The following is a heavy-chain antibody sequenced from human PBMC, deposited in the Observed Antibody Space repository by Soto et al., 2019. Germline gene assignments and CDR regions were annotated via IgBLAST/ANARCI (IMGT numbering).Heavy chain of an antibody. D-gene: IGHD5-18*01. CDR1: GFTFRDYY. CDR3: ARDPGTAMPCRYYYGMDV. J-gene: IGHJ6*02. Sequence: PGGSLRLSCVASGFTFRDYYMNWIRQAPGKGLEWISYISNSGTTKYYADSVKGRFTISRDNAKSSLYLQMNSLRAEDTAVYYCARDPGTAMPCRYYYGMDVWGPGTTLTVSS. V-gene: IGHV3-11*01. CDR2: ISNSGTTK.